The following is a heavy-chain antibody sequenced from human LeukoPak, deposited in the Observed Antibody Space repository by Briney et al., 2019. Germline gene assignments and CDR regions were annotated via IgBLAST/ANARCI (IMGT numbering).Heavy chain of an antibody. CDR1: GFTFSNYV. V-gene: IGHV3-23*01. Sequence: GGSLRLSCAASGFTFSNYVMSWVRQAPGKGLEWVSDISGSGGSTHYADSVERRFTISRENSQNTLYLQMNSLRAEDTAVYYCAKDGYGVLDYWGQGTLVTVSS. CDR2: ISGSGGST. CDR3: AKDGYGVLDY. J-gene: IGHJ4*02. D-gene: IGHD4-17*01.